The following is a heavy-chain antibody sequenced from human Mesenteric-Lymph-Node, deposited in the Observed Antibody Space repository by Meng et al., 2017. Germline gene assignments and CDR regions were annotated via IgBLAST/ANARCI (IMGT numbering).Heavy chain of an antibody. J-gene: IGHJ6*02. D-gene: IGHD6-19*01. CDR2: ISYDGSNK. Sequence: GESLKISCAASGFTFSSYAMHWVRQAPGKGLEWVAVISYDGSNKYYADSVKGRFTISRDNSKNTLYLQMNSLRAEDTAVYYCARDGSHAKWLVYYYGMDVWGQGPTVPVSS. CDR1: GFTFSSYA. V-gene: IGHV3-30*04. CDR3: ARDGSHAKWLVYYYGMDV.